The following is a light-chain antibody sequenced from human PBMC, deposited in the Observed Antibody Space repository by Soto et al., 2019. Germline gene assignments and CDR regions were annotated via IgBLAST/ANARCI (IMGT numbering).Light chain of an antibody. CDR3: QSFDSGGGAS. Sequence: QSVLTQPPSVSGALGQRVTISCTGSRSNIGAGYDGHWYQQFPGAAPKLLMYGNRNRPSGVPDRFSGSKSGTSASLVITGLQAEDEAAYYFQSFDSGGGASFGGGTKVTVL. CDR1: RSNIGAGYD. CDR2: GNR. J-gene: IGLJ2*01. V-gene: IGLV1-40*01.